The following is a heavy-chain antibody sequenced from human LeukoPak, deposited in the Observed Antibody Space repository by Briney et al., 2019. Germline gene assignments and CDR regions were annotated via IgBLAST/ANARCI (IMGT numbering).Heavy chain of an antibody. D-gene: IGHD3-9*01. J-gene: IGHJ4*02. CDR1: GFTFSSYE. V-gene: IGHV3-48*03. CDR2: IGRSASTI. CDR3: AKRDYDILTGYYHAY. Sequence: PGGSLRLSCAASGFTFSSYEMNWVRQAPGKGLEWVSYIGRSASTIYYADSVKGRFTTSRDNSKNTLYLQKNSLRAEDTAVYYCAKRDYDILTGYYHAYWGQGTLLTVSS.